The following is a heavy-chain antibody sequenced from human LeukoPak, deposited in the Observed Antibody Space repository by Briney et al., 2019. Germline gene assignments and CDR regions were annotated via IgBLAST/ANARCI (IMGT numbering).Heavy chain of an antibody. CDR3: AGDHEYNYGSGSYYQGGCDY. J-gene: IGHJ4*02. D-gene: IGHD3-10*01. Sequence: GSLKLSCTASGYTFTGYYMHWVRQAPGQGLEWMGIIKPSGGRTSYAHTVQGRVTITRDTSTNTVYMELSSLRSEDTAVYYCAGDHEYNYGSGSYYQGGCDYWGQGTLVTVSS. CDR2: IKPSGGRT. V-gene: IGHV1-46*04. CDR1: GYTFTGYY.